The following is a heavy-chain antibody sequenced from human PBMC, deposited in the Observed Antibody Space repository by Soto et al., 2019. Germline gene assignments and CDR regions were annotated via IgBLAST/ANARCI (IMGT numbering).Heavy chain of an antibody. CDR2: INPNSGGT. J-gene: IGHJ5*02. D-gene: IGHD3-3*01. CDR3: DWICQPPGKGLEWIAGIYNTGRTSYNASLKSRVTISVDMSKNQFSLTLTSVTAADTAFYHCARYDA. CDR1: GYTFTGYY. Sequence: ASVKVSCKASGYTFTGYYMHWVRQAPGQGLEWMGWINPNSGGTNYAQKFQGWVTMTRDTSISTAYMELSRLRSDDTAGYYWDWICQPPGKGLEWIAGIYNTGRTSYNASLKSRVTISVDMSKNQFSLTLTSVTAADTAFYHCARYDAWGRGTLVTVSS. V-gene: IGHV1-2*04.